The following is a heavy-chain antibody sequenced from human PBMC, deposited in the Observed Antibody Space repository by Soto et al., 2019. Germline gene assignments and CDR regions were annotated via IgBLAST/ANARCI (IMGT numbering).Heavy chain of an antibody. V-gene: IGHV3-64D*06. CDR1: GFKFSGSA. Sequence: QAGGSLRLSCSASGFKFSGSAMHWVRQAPGKGPEYVSAISTSGRDTYYAESVKGRFTISRDNSKNTVLLQMSSLRTEDTALYYCLRDLFGVVIFDSWGQGTPVTVSS. CDR3: LRDLFGVVIFDS. J-gene: IGHJ4*02. CDR2: ISTSGRDT. D-gene: IGHD3-16*01.